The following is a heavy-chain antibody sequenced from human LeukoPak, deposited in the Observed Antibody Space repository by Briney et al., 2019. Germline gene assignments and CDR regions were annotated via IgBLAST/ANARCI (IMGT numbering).Heavy chain of an antibody. D-gene: IGHD3-22*01. Sequence: SETLSLTCAVSGGSISSSNWWSSVRQPPGKGLDWIGSIYYSGSTYYNPSLKSRFTISVDTSKNQFSLKLSSVTAADTAVYYCVNYYDSSDYQQPNHFDYWGQGTLVTVSS. J-gene: IGHJ4*02. V-gene: IGHV4-39*01. CDR1: GGSISSSNW. CDR3: VNYYDSSDYQQPNHFDY. CDR2: IYYSGST.